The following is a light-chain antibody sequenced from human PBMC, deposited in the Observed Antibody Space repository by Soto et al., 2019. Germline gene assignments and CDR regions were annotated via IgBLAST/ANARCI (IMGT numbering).Light chain of an antibody. CDR1: QRMSSN. CDR2: GAS. J-gene: IGKJ4*01. Sequence: EIVMTQSPATLSVSPGERATLSCRASQRMSSNLAWYQQKPGQAPRLLIYGASTRATGIPARFSGSGSGTEFTLTIISRQSEDSAVYYCQQYKNWLALTFGGGTKVEIK. CDR3: QQYKNWLALT. V-gene: IGKV3-15*01.